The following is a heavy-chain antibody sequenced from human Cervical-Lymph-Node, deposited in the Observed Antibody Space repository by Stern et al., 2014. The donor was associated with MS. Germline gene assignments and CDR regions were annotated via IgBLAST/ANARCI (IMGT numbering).Heavy chain of an antibody. J-gene: IGHJ4*02. D-gene: IGHD6-19*01. Sequence: VQLVESGAEVKKPGSSVKVSCKASGGTFSNYAISWVRQAPGQGLEWMGGIIPIFGTANYAQKFKGRVTLTADESTSTAYMELSSLRSDDTAVYYCASLLGRIAVASVDYWGQGTLVTVSS. CDR1: GGTFSNYA. V-gene: IGHV1-69*01. CDR3: ASLLGRIAVASVDY. CDR2: IIPIFGTA.